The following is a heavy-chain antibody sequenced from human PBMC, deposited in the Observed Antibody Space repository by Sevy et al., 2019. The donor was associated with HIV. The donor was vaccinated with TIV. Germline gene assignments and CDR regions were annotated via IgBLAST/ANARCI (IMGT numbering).Heavy chain of an antibody. CDR3: ARDRLGITISAEWGGGMDV. V-gene: IGHV3-33*01. D-gene: IGHD3-3*01. CDR1: GFTLSTYG. J-gene: IGHJ6*02. Sequence: GGSLRLSCAASGFTLSTYGIHWVRQAPGKGLEWVAVIRYDGSNKYYADSVKGRFNISRDNSKNTLYLQMNSLRAEDTAVYYCARDRLGITISAEWGGGMDVWGQGTTVTVSS. CDR2: IRYDGSNK.